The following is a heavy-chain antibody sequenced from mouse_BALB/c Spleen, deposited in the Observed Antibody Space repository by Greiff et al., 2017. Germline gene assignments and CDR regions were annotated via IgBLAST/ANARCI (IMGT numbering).Heavy chain of an antibody. D-gene: IGHD2-14*01. V-gene: IGHV6-6*02. J-gene: IGHJ3*01. CDR3: TYRYDEKAWFAD. CDR1: GFTFSNYW. Sequence: EVKLVESGGGLVQPGGSMKLSCVASGFTFSNYWMNWVRQSPEKGLEWVAEIRLKSNNYATHYAESVQGRFTISRDDSKSSVYLQMNNLRAEDTGIYYCTYRYDEKAWFADWGQGTLVTVSA. CDR2: IRLKSNNYAT.